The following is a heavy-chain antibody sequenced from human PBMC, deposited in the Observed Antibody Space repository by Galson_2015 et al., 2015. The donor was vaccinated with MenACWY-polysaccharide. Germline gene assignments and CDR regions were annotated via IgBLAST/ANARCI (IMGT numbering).Heavy chain of an antibody. D-gene: IGHD2-2*01. J-gene: IGHJ4*01. V-gene: IGHV3-30*18. CDR2: VSADGGTT. Sequence: SLRLSCAASTFTFRNYGMHWVRQAPGKGLEWVAVVSADGGTTYYADSVQGRFTISRDNSRNTLYVQMNSLRPEDTAVYYCAKEQCGSASCFSFDYWGPGTLVTVSS. CDR3: AKEQCGSASCFSFDY. CDR1: TFTFRNYG.